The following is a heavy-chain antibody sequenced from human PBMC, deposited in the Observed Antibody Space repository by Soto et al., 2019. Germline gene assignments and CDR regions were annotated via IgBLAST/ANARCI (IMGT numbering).Heavy chain of an antibody. CDR1: EYSFTSYL. J-gene: IGHJ5*02. CDR2: IYPGDSDT. CDR3: ARPFETSGWYDD. Sequence: PXESLKTSXQGSEYSFTSYLIGWVRQMPGKGLELMGIIYPGDSDTRYSPSFQGQVTISADKSISTAYLQWSGLKASDTAMYYCARPFETSGWYDDWGQGTLVTVSS. V-gene: IGHV5-51*01. D-gene: IGHD6-19*01.